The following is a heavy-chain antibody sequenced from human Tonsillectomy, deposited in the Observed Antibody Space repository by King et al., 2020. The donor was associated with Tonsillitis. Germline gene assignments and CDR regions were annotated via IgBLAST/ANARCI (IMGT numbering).Heavy chain of an antibody. Sequence: VQLVESGGGVVQPGRSLRLSCAASGFTFSSYGMHWVRQAPGKGLEWVAVISYDGSNKYYADSVKGRFTISRDNSKNTLYLQMNSLRAEDTAVYYCAKRGAWGATKGLIDYWGQGTLVTVSS. CDR3: AKRGAWGATKGLIDY. D-gene: IGHD1-26*01. V-gene: IGHV3-30*18. CDR1: GFTFSSYG. J-gene: IGHJ4*02. CDR2: ISYDGSNK.